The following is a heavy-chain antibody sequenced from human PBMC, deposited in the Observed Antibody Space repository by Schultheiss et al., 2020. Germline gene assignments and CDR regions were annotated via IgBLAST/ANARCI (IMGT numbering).Heavy chain of an antibody. Sequence: SQTLSLTCTVSGGSISSGGYYWSWIRQHPGKGLEWIAYIHYSGSPYYNPSLKSRVTMSVDTSKNQFSLKLRSVTAADTAVYYCARGIVGATNWGQGTLVTVSS. CDR2: IHYSGSP. CDR3: ARGIVGATN. V-gene: IGHV4-31*03. CDR1: GGSISSGGYY. D-gene: IGHD1-26*01. J-gene: IGHJ4*02.